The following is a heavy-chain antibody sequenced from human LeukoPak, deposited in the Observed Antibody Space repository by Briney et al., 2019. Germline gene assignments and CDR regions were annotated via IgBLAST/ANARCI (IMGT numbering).Heavy chain of an antibody. CDR1: GGSISSYY. CDR2: IYYSGST. CDR3: ARHSGRGNAFDI. J-gene: IGHJ3*02. D-gene: IGHD6-25*01. V-gene: IGHV4-59*08. Sequence: SEPLSLTCTVSGGSISSYYWSWIRQPPGKGLEWIGYIYYSGSTNYNPSLKSRVTISVDTSKNQFSLKLSSLTAADTAVYYCARHSGRGNAFDIWGQGTRVTVSS.